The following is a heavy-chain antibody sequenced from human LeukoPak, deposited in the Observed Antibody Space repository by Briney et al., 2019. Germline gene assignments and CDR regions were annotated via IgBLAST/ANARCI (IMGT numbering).Heavy chain of an antibody. Sequence: GVSLRLSCAASGFTFGSYAMSWVRQAPGKGLEWVSTINNNGGSTSYADSVKGRFTISRDNSKNTLYLQMNSLRAEDTAVYYCAKPVTVSSPFDYWGQGTLVSVSS. D-gene: IGHD3-10*01. J-gene: IGHJ4*02. CDR3: AKPVTVSSPFDY. V-gene: IGHV3-23*01. CDR2: INNNGGST. CDR1: GFTFGSYA.